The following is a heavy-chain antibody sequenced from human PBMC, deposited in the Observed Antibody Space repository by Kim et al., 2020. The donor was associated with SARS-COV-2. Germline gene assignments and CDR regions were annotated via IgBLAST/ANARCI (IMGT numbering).Heavy chain of an antibody. Sequence: ASVKVSCKASGYTFTSYAMNWVRQAPGQGLEWMGWINTNTGNPTYAQGFTGRFVFSLDTSVSTAYLQISSLKAEDTAVYYCAREQREWFGELHGMDVWGQGTTVTVSS. CDR3: AREQREWFGELHGMDV. J-gene: IGHJ6*02. CDR2: INTNTGNP. V-gene: IGHV7-4-1*02. CDR1: GYTFTSYA. D-gene: IGHD3-10*01.